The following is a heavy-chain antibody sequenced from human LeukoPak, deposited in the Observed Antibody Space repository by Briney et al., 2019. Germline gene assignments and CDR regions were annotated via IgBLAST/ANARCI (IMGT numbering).Heavy chain of an antibody. CDR2: IGGSGDSA. Sequence: GGSLRLSXVASGFTFINHAMTWVRQTPGKGLEWVSGIGGSGDSAYYADSVRGRITISRDNSKNTLYLQINSLRAEDTATYYCAKGSGSYAYDIFDIWGQGTMLTVSS. V-gene: IGHV3-23*01. J-gene: IGHJ3*02. CDR1: GFTFINHA. D-gene: IGHD3-22*01. CDR3: AKGSGSYAYDIFDI.